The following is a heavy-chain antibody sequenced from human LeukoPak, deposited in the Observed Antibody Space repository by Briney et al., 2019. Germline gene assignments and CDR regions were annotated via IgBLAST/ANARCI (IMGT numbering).Heavy chain of an antibody. CDR3: ARATWEDYDYYFDY. Sequence: SETLSLTCTVSGGSISSYYWSWIRQPPRKGLEWIGYIYYSGSTNYNPSLKSRVTISVDTSKNQFSLKLSSVTAADTAVYYCARATWEDYDYYFDYWGQGTLVTVSS. CDR2: IYYSGST. CDR1: GGSISSYY. V-gene: IGHV4-59*01. D-gene: IGHD4-17*01. J-gene: IGHJ4*02.